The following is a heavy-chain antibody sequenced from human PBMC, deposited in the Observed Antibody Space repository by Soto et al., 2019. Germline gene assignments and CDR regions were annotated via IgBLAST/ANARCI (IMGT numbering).Heavy chain of an antibody. Sequence: PSETLSLTCTVSGGSISSGGYYWSWIRQHPGKGLEWIGYIYYSGSTYYNPSLKSRVTISVDTSKNQFSLKLSSVTAADTAVYYCAVKTAARPDYYYYMDVWGKGTTVTVSS. CDR2: IYYSGST. CDR3: AVKTAARPDYYYYMDV. J-gene: IGHJ6*03. V-gene: IGHV4-31*03. D-gene: IGHD6-6*01. CDR1: GGSISSGGYY.